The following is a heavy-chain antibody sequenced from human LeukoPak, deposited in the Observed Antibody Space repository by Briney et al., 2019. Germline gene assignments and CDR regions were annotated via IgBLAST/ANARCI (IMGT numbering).Heavy chain of an antibody. CDR3: ARSQYYYDTSDHSHLDN. Sequence: ASVKVSCKASGGTFSSYAISWVRQAPGQGLEWMGGIIPIFGTANYAQTLQGRVTITADESTSTAYMELSSLRSEDTAVYYCARSQYYYDTSDHSHLDNWGQGTLVTVSS. CDR1: GGTFSSYA. J-gene: IGHJ4*02. CDR2: IIPIFGTA. V-gene: IGHV1-69*13. D-gene: IGHD3-22*01.